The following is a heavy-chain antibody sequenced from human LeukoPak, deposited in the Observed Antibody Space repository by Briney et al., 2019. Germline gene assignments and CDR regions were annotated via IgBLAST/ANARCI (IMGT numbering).Heavy chain of an antibody. V-gene: IGHV1-18*01. CDR1: GYTFTSYG. CDR3: ARGKSPPVRAPSDY. CDR2: ISAYNGNT. Sequence: GASVKVSCKASGYTFTSYGISWVRQAPGQGLEWMGWISAYNGNTNYAQKLQGRVTMTTDTSTSTAYMELRSLRSDDAAVYYCARGKSPPVRAPSDYWGQGTLVTVSS. J-gene: IGHJ4*02.